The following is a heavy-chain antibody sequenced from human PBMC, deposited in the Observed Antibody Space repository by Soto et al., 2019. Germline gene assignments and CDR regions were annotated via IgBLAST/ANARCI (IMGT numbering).Heavy chain of an antibody. D-gene: IGHD3-3*01. CDR2: MNPNSGNT. Sequence: ASVKVSCKXSGYTFTSYDINWVRQATGQGREWMGWMNPNSGNTGYAQKFQGRVTMTRNTSISTAYMELSSLRSEDTAVYYCARGGGGITIFGVVITYYYYYYGMDVWGQGTTVTVSS. CDR3: ARGGGGITIFGVVITYYYYYYGMDV. V-gene: IGHV1-8*01. CDR1: GYTFTSYD. J-gene: IGHJ6*02.